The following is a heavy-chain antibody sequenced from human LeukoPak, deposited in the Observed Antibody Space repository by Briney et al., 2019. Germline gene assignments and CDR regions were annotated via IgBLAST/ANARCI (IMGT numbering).Heavy chain of an antibody. J-gene: IGHJ6*03. CDR1: GFTFSSYE. CDR2: ISYDGSNK. CDR3: ARDGSGHYYYYPYMDV. V-gene: IGHV3-30*04. Sequence: GGSLRLSCAASGFTFSSYEMNWVRQAPGKGLEWVAVISYDGSNKYYADSVKGRFTISRDNSKNTLYLQMNSLRAEDTAVYYCARDGSGHYYYYPYMDVWGKGTTVTVSS. D-gene: IGHD3-3*01.